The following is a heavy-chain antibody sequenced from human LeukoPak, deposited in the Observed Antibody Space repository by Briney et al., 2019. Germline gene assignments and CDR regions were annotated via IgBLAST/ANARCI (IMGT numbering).Heavy chain of an antibody. CDR3: ARGIRLNRKTDKYCSGGSCYSGSAFDI. CDR1: GGSFSGYY. CDR2: INHSGST. V-gene: IGHV4-34*01. D-gene: IGHD2-15*01. Sequence: KPSETLSLTCAVYGGSFSGYYWSWIRQPPGKGLEWIGEINHSGSTNYNPSLKSRVTISVDTSKNQFSLKLSSVTPADTAVYYCARGIRLNRKTDKYCSGGSCYSGSAFDIWGQGTMVTVSS. J-gene: IGHJ3*02.